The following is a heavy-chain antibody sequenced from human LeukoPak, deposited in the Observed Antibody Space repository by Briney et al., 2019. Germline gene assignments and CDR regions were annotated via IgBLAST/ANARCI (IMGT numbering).Heavy chain of an antibody. V-gene: IGHV4-39*07. CDR1: GGSISSRTYY. CDR2: IYYTGST. D-gene: IGHD2/OR15-2a*01. J-gene: IGHJ3*02. CDR3: AREWTTWGAFDI. Sequence: SETLSLTCTVSGGSISSRTYYWGWIRQPPGKGLEWIGSIYYTGSTFYNPSLKSRVTISVDTSKNQFSMKLSSVTAADAAVYFCAREWTTWGAFDIWGLGTMVTVSS.